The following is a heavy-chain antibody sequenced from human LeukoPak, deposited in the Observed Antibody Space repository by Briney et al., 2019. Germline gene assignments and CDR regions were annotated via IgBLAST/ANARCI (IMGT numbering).Heavy chain of an antibody. V-gene: IGHV3-48*04. CDR3: ASTYYGSGSYIGY. CDR1: GFNFSSFW. Sequence: GGSLRLSCAASGFNFSSFWMNWVRQVPGKGLEWVSYISSSGSTIYYADSVKGRFTISRDNAKNSLYLQMNSLRAEDTAVYYCASTYYGSGSYIGYWGQGTLVTVSS. J-gene: IGHJ4*02. CDR2: ISSSGSTI. D-gene: IGHD3-10*01.